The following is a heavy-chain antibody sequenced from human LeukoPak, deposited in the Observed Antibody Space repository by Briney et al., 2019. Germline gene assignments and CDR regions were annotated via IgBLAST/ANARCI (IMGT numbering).Heavy chain of an antibody. Sequence: SVTVSCKASGGTFSSYAISWVRQAPGQGLEWMGGIIPIFGTANYAQKFQGRVTITADESTSTAYMELSSLRSEDTAVYYCARGIAAAGTGEYYFDYWGQGTLVTVSS. CDR3: ARGIAAAGTGEYYFDY. J-gene: IGHJ4*02. D-gene: IGHD6-13*01. V-gene: IGHV1-69*13. CDR1: GGTFSSYA. CDR2: IIPIFGTA.